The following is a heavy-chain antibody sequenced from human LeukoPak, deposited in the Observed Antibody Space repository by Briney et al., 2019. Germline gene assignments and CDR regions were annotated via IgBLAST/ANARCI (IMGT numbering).Heavy chain of an antibody. CDR2: IRSKAYGEAA. J-gene: IGHJ4*02. CDR1: GFTFCDYA. CDR3: TRDRGAYNLYDY. V-gene: IGHV3-49*03. D-gene: IGHD1-1*01. Sequence: GSLRLSCTASGFTFCDYAMSWIRQAPGKGLEWVAFIRSKAYGEAADYAASVKGRFTISRDDSKAIAYLQMNSLKTEDTAVYHCTRDRGAYNLYDYWGQGTLVTVSS.